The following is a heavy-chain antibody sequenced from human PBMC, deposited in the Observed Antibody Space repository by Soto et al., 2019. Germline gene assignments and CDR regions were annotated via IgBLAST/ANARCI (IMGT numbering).Heavy chain of an antibody. CDR1: GGSISTYY. CDR2: IYNSGST. CDR3: AKDGSGSYLNWFDP. D-gene: IGHD3-10*01. Sequence: SETLSLTCTVSGGSISTYYWNWIRQPPGKGLEWIGHIYNSGSTNYNPSLRSRVTISVDTSKNQFSLRLNSVTAADTAVYYCAKDGSGSYLNWFDPWGQGTLVTVS. V-gene: IGHV4-59*01. J-gene: IGHJ5*02.